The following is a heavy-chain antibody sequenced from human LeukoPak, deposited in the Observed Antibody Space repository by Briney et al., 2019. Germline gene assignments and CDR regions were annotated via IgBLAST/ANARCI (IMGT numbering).Heavy chain of an antibody. V-gene: IGHV5-51*01. CDR3: ARLPGYCSSTSCQYNWFDP. CDR2: IYPGDSDT. D-gene: IGHD2-2*01. Sequence: GESLKISCKGSGYTFTSYWIAWVRQMPGKGLEWMGIIYPGDSDTRYSPSFQGQVTLSADKSISTAYLQWSSLKASDTAMYYCARLPGYCSSTSCQYNWFDPWGQGTLVTVSS. CDR1: GYTFTSYW. J-gene: IGHJ5*02.